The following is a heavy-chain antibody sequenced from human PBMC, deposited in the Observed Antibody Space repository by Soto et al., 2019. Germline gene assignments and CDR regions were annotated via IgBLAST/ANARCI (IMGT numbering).Heavy chain of an antibody. J-gene: IGHJ5*02. D-gene: IGHD3-3*01. CDR1: GFTFSSYA. CDR3: AKVNPPAILRFLEWFRRNWFDP. V-gene: IGHV3-23*01. CDR2: ISGSGGST. Sequence: GGSLRLSCAASGFTFSSYAMSWVRQAPGKGLEWVSAISGSGGSTYYADSVKGRFTISRDNSKNTLYLQMNSLRAEDTAVYYCAKVNPPAILRFLEWFRRNWFDPWGQGTLVTVSS.